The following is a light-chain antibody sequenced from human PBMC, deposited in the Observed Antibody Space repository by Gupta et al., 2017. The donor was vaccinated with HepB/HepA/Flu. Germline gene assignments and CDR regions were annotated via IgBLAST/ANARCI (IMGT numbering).Light chain of an antibody. V-gene: IGKV1D-13*01. CDR2: DAS. CDR1: QGISSA. CDR3: QQFDKGVT. Sequence: AIQLTQSPSSLSASVGDRVTITCRASQGISSALAWYQQKPGKPPKLLIFDASSLESEVSSRFSGSGSGTDFTLTISSLQPEDFATYYCQQFDKGVTFGGGTKVEIK. J-gene: IGKJ4*01.